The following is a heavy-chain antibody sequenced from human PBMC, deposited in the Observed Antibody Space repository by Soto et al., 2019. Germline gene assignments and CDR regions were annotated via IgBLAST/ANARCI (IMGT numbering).Heavy chain of an antibody. V-gene: IGHV4-34*01. CDR3: VRGPSGPTLSD. CDR1: GGSFSGYY. CDR2: INHIGSP. Sequence: SDTLSLTCAVYGGSFSGYYLSWIRQPPGKGLEWIGEINHIGSPYYHPSLASRVTMSVDTSNSQFYLKVNSVTAADTAVYYCVRGPSGPTLSDWGLGTLVTVSS. D-gene: IGHD3-10*01. J-gene: IGHJ4*02.